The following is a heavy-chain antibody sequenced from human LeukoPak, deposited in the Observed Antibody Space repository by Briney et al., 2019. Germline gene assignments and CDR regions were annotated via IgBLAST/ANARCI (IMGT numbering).Heavy chain of an antibody. D-gene: IGHD3-3*01. Sequence: GSLRLSCAASGFTFSGSAMHWVRQASGKGLEWVGRIRSKANSYATAYAASVKGRFTISRDDSKNTAYLQMNSLKTEDTAVYYCTKYYDFWSDQNWFDPWGQGTLVTVSS. CDR3: TKYYDFWSDQNWFDP. V-gene: IGHV3-73*01. CDR2: IRSKANSYAT. CDR1: GFTFSGSA. J-gene: IGHJ5*02.